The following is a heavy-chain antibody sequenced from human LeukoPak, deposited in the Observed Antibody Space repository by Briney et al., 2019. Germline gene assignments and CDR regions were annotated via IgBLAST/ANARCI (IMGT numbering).Heavy chain of an antibody. CDR2: ICYDGSNT. D-gene: IGHD3/OR15-3a*01. Sequence: GGSLRLSCAASGFTFSGYGMRWVRQAPGKGLEWVSDICYDGSNTYYADSVKGRFTISRDNAKNSLYLQMNSLRAEDTAVYYCARDGPRSYYLDVWGKGTRVTVSS. J-gene: IGHJ6*03. V-gene: IGHV3-33*01. CDR3: ARDGPRSYYLDV. CDR1: GFTFSGYG.